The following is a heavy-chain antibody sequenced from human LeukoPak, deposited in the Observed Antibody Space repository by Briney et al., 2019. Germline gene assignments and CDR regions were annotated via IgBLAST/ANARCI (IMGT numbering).Heavy chain of an antibody. V-gene: IGHV3-7*05. CDR1: GFTFSSYW. CDR2: IKQDGSEK. Sequence: GESLRLSCAASGFTFSSYWMTRVRQGPGKGLEWVANIKQDGSEKYYVDSVRGRFTISRDNAKNSLYLQINSLRAEDTAVYYCARCDYGDYREYFDYWGQGTLVTVSS. J-gene: IGHJ4*02. D-gene: IGHD4-17*01. CDR3: ARCDYGDYREYFDY.